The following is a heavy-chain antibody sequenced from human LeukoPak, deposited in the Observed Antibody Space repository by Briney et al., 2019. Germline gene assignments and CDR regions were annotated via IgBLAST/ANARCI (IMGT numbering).Heavy chain of an antibody. Sequence: SSETLSLTCAMYGGSFCGYYWSWIRQPPGKGLEWIGEINHGASTIYNPSLKSRVTISVDPSKNQFSLKLSSVTAADTAVYYCARGSITIFGVGDYYYYGMDVWGQGTTVTVSS. V-gene: IGHV4-34*01. CDR2: INHGAST. CDR1: GGSFCGYY. CDR3: ARGSITIFGVGDYYYYGMDV. J-gene: IGHJ6*02. D-gene: IGHD3-3*01.